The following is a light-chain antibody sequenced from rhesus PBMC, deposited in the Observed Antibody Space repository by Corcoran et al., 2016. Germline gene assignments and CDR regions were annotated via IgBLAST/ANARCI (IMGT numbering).Light chain of an antibody. CDR3: HHYYDNPFS. CDR2: AAS. CDR1: QNIYSN. V-gene: IGKV1S12*01. J-gene: IGKJ2*01. Sequence: DIQMTQSPSALSASVGDRVTISCRASQNIYSNLAWYQQKPGKALKLLIYAASSLQTGIPSRFSGSGSGTDFTLTISSLQPEDSAAYYFHHYYDNPFSFGQGTKVEIK.